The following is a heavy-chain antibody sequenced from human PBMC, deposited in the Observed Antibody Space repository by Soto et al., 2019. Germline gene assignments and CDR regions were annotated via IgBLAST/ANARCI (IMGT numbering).Heavy chain of an antibody. V-gene: IGHV5-51*01. Sequence: SLKISCKGSGYSFTSYWIGWVRQMPGKGLEWMGIIYPGDSDTRYSPSFQGQVTISADKSISTAHLQWSSLKASDTAMYYCARHASFSAARPPRELDYWGQGTQVTVSS. D-gene: IGHD6-6*01. CDR3: ARHASFSAARPPRELDY. J-gene: IGHJ4*02. CDR2: IYPGDSDT. CDR1: GYSFTSYW.